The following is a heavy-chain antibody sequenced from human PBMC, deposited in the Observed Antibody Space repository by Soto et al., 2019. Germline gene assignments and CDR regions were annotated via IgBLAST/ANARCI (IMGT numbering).Heavy chain of an antibody. CDR2: ISYAGSNK. Sequence: PGGSLRLSCAASGFTFSTYPMHWVRQAPGKGLEWVAVISYAGSNKYYADSVKGRFTISRDNSKNTLYMQMNSLRAEDTAVYYCARDHREQLVPIYHYGMDFWGKGTTVPVSS. CDR1: GFTFSTYP. D-gene: IGHD6-13*01. CDR3: ARDHREQLVPIYHYGMDF. V-gene: IGHV3-30-3*01. J-gene: IGHJ6*04.